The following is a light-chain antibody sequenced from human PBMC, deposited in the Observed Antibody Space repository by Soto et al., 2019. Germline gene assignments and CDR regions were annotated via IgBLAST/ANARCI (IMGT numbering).Light chain of an antibody. CDR2: DAS. CDR3: QRSSNWAPVT. V-gene: IGKV3-11*01. CDR1: QSVSSY. Sequence: EIVLTQSPDTLSLSPGERATLSCRASQSVSSYLAWYQQKPGQAPRLLIYDASSRATGIPARFSGSGSGTDFTLTISSLEPEDFAVYYCQRSSNWAPVTFGQGTRLEIK. J-gene: IGKJ5*01.